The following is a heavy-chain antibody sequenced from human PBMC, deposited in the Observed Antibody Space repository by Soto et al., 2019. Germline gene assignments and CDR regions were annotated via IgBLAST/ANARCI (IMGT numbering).Heavy chain of an antibody. Sequence: QVQLQQSGPGLVKPSQTLSLTCAISGDSVSSTSASWNWIRQSPSRGLEWLGRTYYRSKWTNDYAVSVRSRITINPDTSKNQFSLQLSSVTPEDTALYYCVRGYSSSFDYWGQGTLVTVSS. CDR2: TYYRSKWTN. D-gene: IGHD2-15*01. CDR3: VRGYSSSFDY. J-gene: IGHJ4*02. CDR1: GDSVSSTSAS. V-gene: IGHV6-1*01.